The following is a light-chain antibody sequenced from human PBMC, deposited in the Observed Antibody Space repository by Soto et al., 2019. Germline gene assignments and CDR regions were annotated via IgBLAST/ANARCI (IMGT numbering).Light chain of an antibody. CDR2: GAS. Sequence: EIVMTQSPATLSLSPVEIATLSCRASQNVRSNLAWYQQKPGQAPRLLIYGASTRATGIPDRFSGSGSGTDFTLTISRLEPEDFAVYYCQQYGSSGTFGQGTKVDIK. V-gene: IGKV3-20*01. CDR3: QQYGSSGT. CDR1: QNVRSN. J-gene: IGKJ1*01.